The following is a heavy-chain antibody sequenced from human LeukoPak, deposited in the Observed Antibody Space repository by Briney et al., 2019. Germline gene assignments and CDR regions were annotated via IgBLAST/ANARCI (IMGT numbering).Heavy chain of an antibody. J-gene: IGHJ1*01. CDR3: ARVVQSDDGSGYFLPEYFQH. Sequence: RASETLSLTCTVSGGSISSYYWSWIRQPPGKGLEYIGYIYYSGVTNYSPPLKSRVTISVDTSKNQFSLKLSSVTAADTAVYYCARVVQSDDGSGYFLPEYFQHWGQGTLVTVSS. CDR1: GGSISSYY. CDR2: IYYSGVT. V-gene: IGHV4-59*01. D-gene: IGHD3-22*01.